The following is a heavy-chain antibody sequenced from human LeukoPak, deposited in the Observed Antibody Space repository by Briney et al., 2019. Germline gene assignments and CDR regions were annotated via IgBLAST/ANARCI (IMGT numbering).Heavy chain of an antibody. V-gene: IGHV6-1*01. J-gene: IGHJ3*02. CDR3: ARDLRLGTGDAFDI. D-gene: IGHD7-27*01. CDR1: GDSVSSNSAA. CDR2: TYYRSEWYN. Sequence: SQTLSLTCAIPGDSVSSNSAAWNWIRQSPSRGLEWLGRTYYRSEWYNDYAVSVKSRITINPDTSKNQFSLQLNSVTPEDTAVYYCARDLRLGTGDAFDIWGQGTMVTVSS.